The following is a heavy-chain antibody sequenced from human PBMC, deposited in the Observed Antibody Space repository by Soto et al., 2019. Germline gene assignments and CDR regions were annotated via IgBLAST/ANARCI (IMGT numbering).Heavy chain of an antibody. CDR1: GYTFTSYG. Sequence: GASVKVSCKASGYTFTSYGISWVRQAPGQGLEWMGWISAYNGNTNYAQKLQGRVTMTTDTSTSTAYMELRSLRSDDTAVYYCASMDYDFWSGYSEYYFDYWGQGTLVTVS. D-gene: IGHD3-3*01. CDR3: ASMDYDFWSGYSEYYFDY. J-gene: IGHJ4*02. CDR2: ISAYNGNT. V-gene: IGHV1-18*01.